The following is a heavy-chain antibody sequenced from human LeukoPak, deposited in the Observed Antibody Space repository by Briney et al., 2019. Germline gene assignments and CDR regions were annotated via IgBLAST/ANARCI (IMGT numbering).Heavy chain of an antibody. CDR1: GGTFSSYA. V-gene: IGHV1-69*04. CDR2: IIPILGIA. D-gene: IGHD3-22*01. CDR3: ARESGYYDSSGYYSDAFDI. J-gene: IGHJ3*02. Sequence: SVKVSCKASGGTFSSYAISWVRQAPGQGLEWMGRIIPILGIANYAQKFQGRVTITADKSTSTAYMELSSLRSEDTAVYYCARESGYYDSSGYYSDAFDIWGQGTMVTVSS.